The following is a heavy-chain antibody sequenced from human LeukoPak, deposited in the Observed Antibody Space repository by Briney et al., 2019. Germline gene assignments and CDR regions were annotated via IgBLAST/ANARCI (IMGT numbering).Heavy chain of an antibody. D-gene: IGHD6-19*01. CDR2: FDPEDGET. CDR1: GYTLTELS. CDR3: ATAKPRLNWFDP. J-gene: IGHJ5*02. V-gene: IGHV1-24*01. Sequence: ASVKVSCKVSGYTLTELSMHWVRQAPGKGLEWMGGFDPEDGETIYAQKFQGRVTMTEDTSTDTAYMELSSLRSKDTAVYYCATAKPRLNWFDPWGQGTLVTVSS.